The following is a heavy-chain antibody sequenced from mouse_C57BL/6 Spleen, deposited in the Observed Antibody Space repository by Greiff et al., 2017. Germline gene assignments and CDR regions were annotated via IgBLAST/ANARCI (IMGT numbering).Heavy chain of an antibody. CDR3: ARTTVERDYFDY. V-gene: IGHV1-82*01. D-gene: IGHD1-1*01. CDR2: IYPGDGDT. J-gene: IGHJ2*01. Sequence: QVQLQQSGPELVKPGASVKISCKASGYAFSSSWMNWVKQRPGKGLEWIGRIYPGDGDTNYNGKFKGKATLTADKSSSTAYMQLSSLTSEDSAFYFCARTTVERDYFDYWGQGTTLTVSS. CDR1: GYAFSSSW.